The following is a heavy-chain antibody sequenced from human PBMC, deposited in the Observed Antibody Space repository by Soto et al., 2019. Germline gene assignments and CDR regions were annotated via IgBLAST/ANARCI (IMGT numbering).Heavy chain of an antibody. D-gene: IGHD6-13*01. J-gene: IGHJ4*02. CDR3: ASGTYSSSWYVVDY. Sequence: SETLSLTCTVSGASISAYAWSWIRQPAGKGLEWIGRLYSSGNTNYNPSFKSRLTMSADTSKNQFSLKLSSVTAADTAVYYCASGTYSSSWYVVDYRGKGTRVT. V-gene: IGHV4-4*07. CDR1: GASISAYA. CDR2: LYSSGNT.